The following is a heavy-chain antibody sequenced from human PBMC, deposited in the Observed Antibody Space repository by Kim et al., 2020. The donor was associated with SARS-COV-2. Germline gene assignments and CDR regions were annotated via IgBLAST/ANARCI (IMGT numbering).Heavy chain of an antibody. CDR3: ARDFTRPLASYIDP. J-gene: IGHJ5*02. CDR2: INPNSGGT. V-gene: IGHV1-2*06. D-gene: IGHD5-18*01. CDR1: GYTFTGYY. Sequence: ASVKVSCKASGYTFTGYYMHWVRQAPGQGLEWMGRINPNSGGTNYAQKFQGRVTMTRDTSISTAYMELSRLRSDDTAVYYCARDFTRPLASYIDPWGQGTLVTVSS.